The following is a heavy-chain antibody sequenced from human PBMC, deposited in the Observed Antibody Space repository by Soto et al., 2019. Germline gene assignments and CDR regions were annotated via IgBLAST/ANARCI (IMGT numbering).Heavy chain of an antibody. Sequence: QVQLVQSGGEVKEPGASVKVSCKASGYRFSRYGINWVRQAPGQGLEWMGWVSTYDGNTQYAQKFQGRITMTTDTSTNTVYLELRSLTSDDMAVYYCARDEEDANLMIVVLPGDYWGQGTLVSVSS. CDR2: VSTYDGNT. D-gene: IGHD2-21*01. CDR1: GYRFSRYG. V-gene: IGHV1-18*03. J-gene: IGHJ4*02. CDR3: ARDEEDANLMIVVLPGDY.